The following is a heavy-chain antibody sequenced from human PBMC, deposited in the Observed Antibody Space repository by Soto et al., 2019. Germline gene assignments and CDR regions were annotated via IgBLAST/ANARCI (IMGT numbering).Heavy chain of an antibody. D-gene: IGHD3-9*01. CDR3: ARGAHYYDILTGYDKSKPQYYYYGMYV. CDR1: GGSISSSNW. CDR2: IYHSGST. Sequence: PSETLSLTCAVSGGSISSSNWWSWVRQPPGKGLEWIGEIYHSGSTNYNPSLKSRVTISVDKSKNQFSLKLSSVTAADTAVYYCARGAHYYDILTGYDKSKPQYYYYGMYVWAQGTTVPVSS. J-gene: IGHJ6*02. V-gene: IGHV4-4*02.